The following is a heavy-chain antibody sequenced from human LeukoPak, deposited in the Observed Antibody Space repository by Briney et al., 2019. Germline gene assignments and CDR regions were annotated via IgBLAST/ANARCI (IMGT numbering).Heavy chain of an antibody. CDR2: IRSKVYDGTK. Sequence: AGGSLRLSCTASGFTFGDYVMSWVRQAPGKGLEWVGLIRSKVYDGTKEYAASVKGRFTISRDDSKSIAYLQMNSLKTEDTAVYYCTRVGYCSSTSCLYFDYWGQGTLVTVSS. CDR1: GFTFGDYV. CDR3: TRVGYCSSTSCLYFDY. V-gene: IGHV3-49*04. J-gene: IGHJ4*02. D-gene: IGHD2-2*01.